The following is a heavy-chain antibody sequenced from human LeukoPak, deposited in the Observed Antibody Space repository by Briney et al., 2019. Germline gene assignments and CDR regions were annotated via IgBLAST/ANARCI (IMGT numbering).Heavy chain of an antibody. Sequence: GASVKVSCKASGGTFSSYAISWVRQAPGQGLEWMGGIIPIFGTANYAQKFQSRVTITADESTSTAYMELSSLRSEDTAVYYCAREGPGYCSSTSCLYRAFDIWGQGTMVTVSS. CDR1: GGTFSSYA. J-gene: IGHJ3*02. V-gene: IGHV1-69*13. D-gene: IGHD2-2*03. CDR3: AREGPGYCSSTSCLYRAFDI. CDR2: IIPIFGTA.